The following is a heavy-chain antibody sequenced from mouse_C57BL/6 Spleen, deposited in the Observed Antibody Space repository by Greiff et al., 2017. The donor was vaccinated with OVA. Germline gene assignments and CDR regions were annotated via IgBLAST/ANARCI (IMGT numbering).Heavy chain of an antibody. CDR1: GYTFTSYG. Sequence: VKLMESGAELARPGASVKLSCKASGYTFTSYGISWVKQRTGQGLEWIGEIYPRSGNTYYDEKFKGKATLTADKSAGTAYLELRSLTSEDSAVYFCSCPLARVVARNWFAYWGQGTLVTVSA. J-gene: IGHJ3*01. D-gene: IGHD1-1*01. CDR3: SCPLARVVARNWFAY. CDR2: IYPRSGNT. V-gene: IGHV1-81*01.